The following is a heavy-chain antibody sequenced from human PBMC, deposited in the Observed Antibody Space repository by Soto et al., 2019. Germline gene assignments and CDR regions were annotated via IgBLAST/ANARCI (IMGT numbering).Heavy chain of an antibody. CDR2: ISSSGSTI. J-gene: IGHJ5*02. Sequence: EVQLAESGGGLVQPGGSLRLSCAASGFTFSTFNMNWVRQAPGKGLEWVSYISSSGSTIYYADSVKGRFTISRGNAKNSLYLQMNSLRDEDTAVYYCAREGEGHCISSSCLNWFDPWGQGTMVTVSS. V-gene: IGHV3-48*02. CDR3: AREGEGHCISSSCLNWFDP. D-gene: IGHD2-2*01. CDR1: GFTFSTFN.